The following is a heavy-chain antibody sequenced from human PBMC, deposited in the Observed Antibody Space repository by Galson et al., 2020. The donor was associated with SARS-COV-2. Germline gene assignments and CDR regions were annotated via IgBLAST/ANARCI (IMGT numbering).Heavy chain of an antibody. V-gene: IGHV1-2*02. J-gene: IGHJ4*02. Sequence: ASVKVSCKASGYTFTGYYMHWVRQAPGQGLEWMGWINPNSGGTNYAQKFQGRVTMTRDTSISTAYMELSRLRSDDTAVYYCARDRGRSVGATLDYWGQGTLVTVSS. D-gene: IGHD1-26*01. CDR1: GYTFTGYY. CDR2: INPNSGGT. CDR3: ARDRGRSVGATLDY.